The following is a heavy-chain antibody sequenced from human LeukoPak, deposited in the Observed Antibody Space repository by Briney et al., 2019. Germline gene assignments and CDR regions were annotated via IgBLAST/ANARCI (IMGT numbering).Heavy chain of an antibody. D-gene: IGHD3-22*01. CDR1: GFTFSSYA. Sequence: PGGSLRLSCAASGFTFSSYAMSWVRQAPGKGLEWVSAISGSGGSTYYADSVKGRLTISRDNSKNTLYLQMNSLRAEDTAVYYCAKDPYYDSSGYLFDYWGQGTLVTVSS. V-gene: IGHV3-23*01. CDR3: AKDPYYDSSGYLFDY. J-gene: IGHJ4*02. CDR2: ISGSGGST.